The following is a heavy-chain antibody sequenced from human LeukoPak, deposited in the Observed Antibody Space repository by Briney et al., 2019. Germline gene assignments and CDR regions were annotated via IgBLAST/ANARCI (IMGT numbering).Heavy chain of an antibody. Sequence: SQTLSFTCAISGDXVSTNSAAWNWIRQSPSRGLEWLGRTYYRSKWYNDYAVSVKSRIAINPDTSKNQFSLQLNSVTPEDTAVYYCARDMGVFSKWSKYDSWGQGTLVTVSS. D-gene: IGHD2-15*01. CDR1: GDXVSTNSAA. CDR3: ARDMGVFSKWSKYDS. CDR2: TYYRSKWYN. J-gene: IGHJ4*02. V-gene: IGHV6-1*01.